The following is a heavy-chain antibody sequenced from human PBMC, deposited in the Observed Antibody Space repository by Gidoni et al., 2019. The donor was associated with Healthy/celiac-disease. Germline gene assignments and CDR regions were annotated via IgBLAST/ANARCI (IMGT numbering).Heavy chain of an antibody. CDR1: GYTFTGYY. J-gene: IGHJ4*02. CDR2: INPNSGGT. D-gene: IGHD4-17*01. V-gene: IGHV1-2*02. Sequence: QVQLAQSGADVKKPGASVKVSCKASGYTFTGYYMHWVRQAPRQGLEGMGWINPNSGGTNYAQKFQGRVTMTRDTSISTAYMELSRLRSDDTAVYYCARGETTVTLDFDYWGQGTLVTVSS. CDR3: ARGETTVTLDFDY.